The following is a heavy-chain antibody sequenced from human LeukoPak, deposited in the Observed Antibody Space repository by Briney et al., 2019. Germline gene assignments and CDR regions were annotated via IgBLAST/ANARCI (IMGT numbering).Heavy chain of an antibody. J-gene: IGHJ3*02. CDR2: ISGSGGST. D-gene: IGHD2-15*01. CDR3: GDDIVEAWGFHI. V-gene: IGHV3-23*01. Sequence: GGSLRLSCAASGFTFSSYAMSWVRQAPGKGLEWVSAISGSGGSTYYADSVKGRFTISRDNSKNTLYLQMNSLRAEDTAVYYCGDDIVEAWGFHIWGQGTMVTVSS. CDR1: GFTFSSYA.